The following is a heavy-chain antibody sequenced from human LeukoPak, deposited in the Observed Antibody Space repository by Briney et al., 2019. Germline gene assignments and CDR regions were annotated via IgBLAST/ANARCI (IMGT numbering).Heavy chain of an antibody. V-gene: IGHV4-61*01. CDR3: ARDGAAAGAAFDY. CDR2: FFYAGST. Sequence: SETLSLTCTVSGGSVSSGSYYWTWIRQPPGEGLEWIGHFFYAGSTNYNPSLKSRITISGDTSKNQFSLELNSVTAADTAMYYCARDGAAAGAAFDYWGQGTLVTVSS. D-gene: IGHD6-13*01. J-gene: IGHJ4*02. CDR1: GGSVSSGSYY.